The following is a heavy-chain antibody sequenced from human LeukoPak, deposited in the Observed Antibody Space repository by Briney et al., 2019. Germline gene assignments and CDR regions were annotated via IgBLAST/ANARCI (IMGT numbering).Heavy chain of an antibody. Sequence: PGGALRLSCTASGFTFSTYPMYWVRQAPGKGLEWVSAITGDGKSTYYAESMKGRFTLSRDNSKNTLYLQMNSLRAEDTAVYYCASSRPYGYHDYWGQGTLVTVSS. V-gene: IGHV3-23*01. CDR3: ASSRPYGYHDY. J-gene: IGHJ4*02. CDR2: ITGDGKST. D-gene: IGHD5-18*01. CDR1: GFTFSTYP.